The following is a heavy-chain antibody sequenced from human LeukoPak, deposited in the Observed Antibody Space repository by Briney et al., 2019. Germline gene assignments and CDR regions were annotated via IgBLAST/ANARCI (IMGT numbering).Heavy chain of an antibody. Sequence: PGGSLRLSCAASGFTFSSYWMSWVRQAPGKGLGWVSGINWNGGSTGYADSVKGRFTISRDNAKNSLYLQMNSLRAEDTALYYCARVRSSGWYVGNPFDYWGQGTLVTVSS. J-gene: IGHJ4*02. D-gene: IGHD6-19*01. V-gene: IGHV3-20*04. CDR2: INWNGGST. CDR1: GFTFSSYW. CDR3: ARVRSSGWYVGNPFDY.